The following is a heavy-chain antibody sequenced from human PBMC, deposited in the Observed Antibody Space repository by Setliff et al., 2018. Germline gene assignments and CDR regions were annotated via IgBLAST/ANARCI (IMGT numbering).Heavy chain of an antibody. CDR2: IYHSGIT. D-gene: IGHD2-2*01. V-gene: IGHV4-34*01. CDR1: GESFSDSY. CDR3: AREPTRTGGFYYLDV. Sequence: PSETLSLTCAVYGESFSDSYWSWVRQPPGKGLEWIGDIYHSGITNYNPSLKSRVTMSVDTSKNQFSLKLTSVTAADTALYYCAREPTRTGGFYYLDVWGEGTTVTVSS. J-gene: IGHJ6*03.